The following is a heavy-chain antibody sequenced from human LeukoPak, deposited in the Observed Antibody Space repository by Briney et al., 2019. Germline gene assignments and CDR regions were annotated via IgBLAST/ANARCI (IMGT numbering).Heavy chain of an antibody. CDR2: ISGIGTST. Sequence: GGSLRLSCAASGFTFSSYAMSWVRQAPGKGLEWVSGISGIGTSTYYADSVKGRFTISRDNSKNTLSLQIIGLRAGDTAVYYCARDGYYYGFAYWGQGILVSVSS. V-gene: IGHV3-23*01. CDR1: GFTFSSYA. D-gene: IGHD3-22*01. J-gene: IGHJ4*02. CDR3: ARDGYYYGFAY.